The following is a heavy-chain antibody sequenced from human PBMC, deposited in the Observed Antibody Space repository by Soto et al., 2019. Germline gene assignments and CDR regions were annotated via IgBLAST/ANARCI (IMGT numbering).Heavy chain of an antibody. V-gene: IGHV3-7*01. D-gene: IGHD2-21*02. Sequence: GGSLRLSCAASEFSFSSHWMSWVRQAPGKGPEWVANIKEDGSEKNYVDSVKGRFTISRDNAKNSVYLELNSLRAEDTAVYYCVRVRTLGGLRGLDYWGQGTLVTVS. J-gene: IGHJ4*02. CDR1: EFSFSSHW. CDR2: IKEDGSEK. CDR3: VRVRTLGGLRGLDY.